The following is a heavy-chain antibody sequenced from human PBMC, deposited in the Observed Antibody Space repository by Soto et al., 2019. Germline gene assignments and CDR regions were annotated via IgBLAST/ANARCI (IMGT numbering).Heavy chain of an antibody. Sequence: ASVKVSCKASGYTFTSYAMHWVRQAPGQRLEWMGWINAGNGNTKYSQKFQGRVTITRDTSASTAYMELSSLRSEDTAVYYCARARDAMVRGVTSWFDPWGQGTRVTVSS. V-gene: IGHV1-3*01. J-gene: IGHJ5*02. CDR3: ARARDAMVRGVTSWFDP. CDR1: GYTFTSYA. D-gene: IGHD3-10*01. CDR2: INAGNGNT.